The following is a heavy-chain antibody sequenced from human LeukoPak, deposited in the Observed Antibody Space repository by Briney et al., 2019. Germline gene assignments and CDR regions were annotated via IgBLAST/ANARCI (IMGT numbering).Heavy chain of an antibody. Sequence: GGSLRLSCAASEFSVGSNYMTWVRQAPGKGLEWVSLIYSGGSTYYADSVKGRFTISRDNAKNSLYLQMNSLRAEDTAVYYCAGGYGDYVFDAFDIWGQGTMVTVSS. J-gene: IGHJ3*02. D-gene: IGHD4-17*01. CDR1: EFSVGSNY. V-gene: IGHV3-66*01. CDR2: IYSGGST. CDR3: AGGYGDYVFDAFDI.